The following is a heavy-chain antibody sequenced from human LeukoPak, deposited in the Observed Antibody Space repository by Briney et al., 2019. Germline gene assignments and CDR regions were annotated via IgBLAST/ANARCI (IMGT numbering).Heavy chain of an antibody. D-gene: IGHD3-22*01. CDR2: IYYSGST. V-gene: IGHV4-59*08. CDR3: ASSHYYDSSGLDY. CDR1: GGSITSYY. Sequence: PSETLSLTCTVSGGSITSYYWSWIQQPPGKGLEWIGYIYYSGSTNYNPSLKSRVTISVDTSKNQFSLKLSSVTAADTAVYYCASSHYYDSSGLDYWGQGTLVTVSS. J-gene: IGHJ4*02.